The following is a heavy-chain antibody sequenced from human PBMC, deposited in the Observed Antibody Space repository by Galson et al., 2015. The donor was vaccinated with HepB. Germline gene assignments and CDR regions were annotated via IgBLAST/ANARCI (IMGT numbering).Heavy chain of an antibody. V-gene: IGHV3-33*01. J-gene: IGHJ6*02. CDR2: IWYDGSNK. D-gene: IGHD3-3*01. CDR3: ARDERFLEWLLYHYYYYGMDV. Sequence: SLRLSCAASGFTFSSYGMHWVRQAPGKGLEWVAVIWYDGSNKYYADSVKGRFTISRDNSKNTLYLQMNSLRAEDTAVYYCARDERFLEWLLYHYYYYGMDVWGQGTTVTVSS. CDR1: GFTFSSYG.